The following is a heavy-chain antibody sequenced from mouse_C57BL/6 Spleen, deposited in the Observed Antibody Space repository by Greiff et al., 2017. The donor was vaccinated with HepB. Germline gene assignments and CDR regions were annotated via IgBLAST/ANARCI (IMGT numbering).Heavy chain of an antibody. V-gene: IGHV1-19*01. J-gene: IGHJ4*01. CDR2: INPYNGGT. D-gene: IGHD2-5*01. CDR3: ARGDWIVTTSYYAMDY. CDR1: GYTFTDYY. Sequence: DVKLQESGPVLVKPGASVKMSCKASGYTFTDYYMNWVKQSHGKSLEWIGVINPYNGGTSYNQKFKGKATLTVDKSSSTAYMELNSLTSEDSAVYYCARGDWIVTTSYYAMDYWGQGTSVTVSS.